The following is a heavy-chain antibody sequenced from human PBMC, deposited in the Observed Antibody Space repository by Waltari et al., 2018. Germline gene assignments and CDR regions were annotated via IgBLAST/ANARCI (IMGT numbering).Heavy chain of an antibody. Sequence: VQLVESGGGSVPPVGSLILSCAASGFTFSTYEMTWVRQGPGKGLELISYIGRSSMTNYYAGSVKGRSTESRDNAKMSLNMQRASVTAEDTAVYDGARVLNQKHYFDYWGQGTLVTVSS. V-gene: IGHV3-48*03. D-gene: IGHD2-15*01. CDR2: IGRSSMTN. J-gene: IGHJ4*02. CDR1: GFTFSTYE. CDR3: ARVLNQKHYFDY.